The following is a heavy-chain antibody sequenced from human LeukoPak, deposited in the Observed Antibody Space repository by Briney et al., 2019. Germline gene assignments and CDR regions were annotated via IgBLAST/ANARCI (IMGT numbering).Heavy chain of an antibody. J-gene: IGHJ6*02. Sequence: GGSLRLSCAASGFTFSSYAMHWVRQAPGKGLEWVAVISYDGSNKYYADSVKGRFTISRDNFKNTLYLQMNSLRAEDTAVYYCAREVDYYYYYGMDVWGQGTTVTVSS. CDR1: GFTFSSYA. CDR3: AREVDYYYYYGMDV. V-gene: IGHV3-30-3*01. D-gene: IGHD2-15*01. CDR2: ISYDGSNK.